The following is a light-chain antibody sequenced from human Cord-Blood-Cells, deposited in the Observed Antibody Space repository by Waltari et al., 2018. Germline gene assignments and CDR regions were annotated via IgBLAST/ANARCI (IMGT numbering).Light chain of an antibody. Sequence: SYELTQPSSVSVSPGQTARITCSGDVLAKKYARWFQQRPGQAPVLVIYKDSERPSGFPERFSGSSSGTTVTLTISGAQVEDEADYYCYSAADNNLVVFGGGTKLTVL. J-gene: IGLJ2*01. CDR1: VLAKKY. CDR3: YSAADNNLVV. V-gene: IGLV3-27*01. CDR2: KDS.